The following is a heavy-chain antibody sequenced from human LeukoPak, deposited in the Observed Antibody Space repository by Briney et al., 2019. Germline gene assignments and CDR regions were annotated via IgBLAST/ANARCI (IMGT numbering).Heavy chain of an antibody. CDR2: ISGSGGST. D-gene: IGHD3-10*01. CDR1: GFTFSSYA. Sequence: GGSLRLSCAASGFTFSSYAMSWVRQAPGKGLEWVSAISGSGGSTYYADSVKGRFTISRDNSKNTLYLQMNSLRAKDTAVYYCARDSVELWFGELMDVWGQGTTVTVSS. V-gene: IGHV3-23*01. J-gene: IGHJ6*02. CDR3: ARDSVELWFGELMDV.